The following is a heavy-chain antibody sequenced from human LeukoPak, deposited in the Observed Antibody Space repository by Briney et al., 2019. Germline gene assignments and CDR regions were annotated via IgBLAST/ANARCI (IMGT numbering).Heavy chain of an antibody. J-gene: IGHJ6*02. CDR1: GFIFSSYW. Sequence: PGGSLRLSCAASGFIFSSYWMHWVRQAPGKGLVWVSRINSDGSSTSYADSVKGRFTISRGNAKNTLYLQMNSLRAEDTAVYYCARQVDPALVADYYYYGMGVWGQGTTVTVSS. D-gene: IGHD5-18*01. CDR2: INSDGSST. V-gene: IGHV3-74*01. CDR3: ARQVDPALVADYYYYGMGV.